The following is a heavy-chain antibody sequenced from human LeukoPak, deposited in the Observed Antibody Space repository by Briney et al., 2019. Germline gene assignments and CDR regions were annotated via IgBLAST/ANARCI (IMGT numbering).Heavy chain of an antibody. Sequence: KASETLSLTCAVYGGSFSGYYWSWIRQPPGKGLEWIGEINHSGSTNYNPSLKSRVTISVDTSKNQFSLNLRSVTAADTAVYYCARGGDSSAYRNWFDPWGQGTLVTVSS. CDR2: INHSGST. D-gene: IGHD3-22*01. CDR3: ARGGDSSAYRNWFDP. J-gene: IGHJ5*02. CDR1: GGSFSGYY. V-gene: IGHV4-34*01.